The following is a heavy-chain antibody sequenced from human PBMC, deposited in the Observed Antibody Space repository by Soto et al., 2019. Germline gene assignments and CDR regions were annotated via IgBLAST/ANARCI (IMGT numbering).Heavy chain of an antibody. CDR2: ISSSSSTI. CDR3: ATRITTVVTGFDY. J-gene: IGHJ4*02. D-gene: IGHD3-10*01. CDR1: GFTFSSYS. V-gene: IGHV3-48*01. Sequence: GGSLRLSCAASGFTFSSYSMNWVRQAPGKGLEWVSYISSSSSTIYYADSVKGRFTISRDNAKNSLYLQMNSPRAEDTAVYYCATRITTVVTGFDYCGQATLLTVSS.